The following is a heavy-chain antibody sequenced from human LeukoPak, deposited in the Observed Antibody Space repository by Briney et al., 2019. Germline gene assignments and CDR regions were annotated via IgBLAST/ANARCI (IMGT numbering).Heavy chain of an antibody. CDR3: ARDSGWWRFDF. J-gene: IGHJ4*02. CDR2: IKEDGSEK. CDR1: GLNFSSRW. V-gene: IGHV3-7*03. D-gene: IGHD6-13*01. Sequence: GGSLRLSCAASGLNFSSRWMNWVRQAPGQGLEWVASIKEDGSEKHYVDSVKGRFTISRDNGKNSLYLQMNSLRAEDTAVYYCARDSGWWRFDFWGQGTLVNVSS.